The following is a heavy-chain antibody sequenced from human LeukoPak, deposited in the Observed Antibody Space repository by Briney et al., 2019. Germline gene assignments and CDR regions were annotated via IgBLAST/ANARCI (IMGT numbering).Heavy chain of an antibody. CDR2: IYTSGST. V-gene: IGHV4-61*02. CDR1: GGSISSGSYY. CDR3: ARADGGWYYFDY. D-gene: IGHD6-19*01. Sequence: SETLSLTCTVSGGSISSGSYYWSWIRQPAGKGLEWIGRIYTSGSTNYNPSLKSRVTISVDTSKNQFSLKLSSVNAADTAVYYCARADGGWYYFDYWGQGTLVTVSS. J-gene: IGHJ4*02.